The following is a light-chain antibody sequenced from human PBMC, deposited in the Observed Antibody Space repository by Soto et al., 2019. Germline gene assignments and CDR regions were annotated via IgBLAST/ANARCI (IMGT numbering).Light chain of an antibody. CDR1: TSDVGSYNL. CDR3: CSYVGSSTV. CDR2: EGT. V-gene: IGLV2-23*01. J-gene: IGLJ3*02. Sequence: QSALTQPASVSGSPGQSITISGTGTTSDVGSYNLVSWFQQHPGKAPKVLIYEGTKRPSGVSSRFSGSKSGHTASLTISGLQAEDEADYYCCSYVGSSTVFGGGTKLTVL.